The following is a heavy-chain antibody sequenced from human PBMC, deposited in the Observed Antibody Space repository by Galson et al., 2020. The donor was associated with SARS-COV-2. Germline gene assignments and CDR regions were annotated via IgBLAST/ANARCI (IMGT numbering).Heavy chain of an antibody. CDR1: GGSISSGGYS. J-gene: IGHJ5*02. V-gene: IGHV4-30-2*01. CDR2: IYHSGST. CDR3: ARSGRGNWFDP. Sequence: SETLSLTCAVSGGSISSGGYSWSWIRQPPGKGLEWIGYIYHSGSTYYNPSPKSRVTISVDRSKNQFSLKLSSVTAADTAVYYCARSGRGNWFDPWGQGTLVTVSS.